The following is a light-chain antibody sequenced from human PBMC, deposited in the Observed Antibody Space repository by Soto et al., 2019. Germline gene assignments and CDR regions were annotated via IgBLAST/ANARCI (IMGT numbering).Light chain of an antibody. CDR1: QSVGSS. Sequence: EIVLTQSPATLSLSPGERATLSCRASQSVGSSLAWYQQKPGQAPKLLIYDASNRATGIPARFSGSGSGTDFTLTISSLEPEDFTAYYCQHRSSWPRTFGPGTKVDFK. V-gene: IGKV3-11*01. J-gene: IGKJ3*01. CDR3: QHRSSWPRT. CDR2: DAS.